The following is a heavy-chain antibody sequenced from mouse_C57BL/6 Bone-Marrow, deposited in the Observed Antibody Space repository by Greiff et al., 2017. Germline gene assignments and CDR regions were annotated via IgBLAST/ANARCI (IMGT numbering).Heavy chain of an antibody. V-gene: IGHV5-4*01. J-gene: IGHJ3*01. Sequence: EVKVVESGGGLVKPGGSLKLSCAASGFTFSSYAMSWVRQTPEKRLEWVATISDGGSYTYYPDNVKGRFTISRDNAKNNLYLQMSHLKSEDTAMYYCARDDYGSSWFAYWGQGTLVTVSA. CDR2: ISDGGSYT. CDR3: ARDDYGSSWFAY. CDR1: GFTFSSYA. D-gene: IGHD1-1*01.